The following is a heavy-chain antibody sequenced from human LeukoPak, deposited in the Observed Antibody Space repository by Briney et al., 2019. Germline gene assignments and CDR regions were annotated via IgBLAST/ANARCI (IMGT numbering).Heavy chain of an antibody. CDR3: ARVLPVRGVISWFDP. D-gene: IGHD3-10*01. V-gene: IGHV4-61*02. CDR1: GGSISSGSYY. J-gene: IGHJ5*02. CDR2: IYTSGST. Sequence: SETPSLTCTVSGGSISSGSYYWSWIRQPAGKGLEWIGRIYTSGSTNYNPSLKSRVTISVDTSKNQFSLKLSSVTAADTAVYYCARVLPVRGVISWFDPWGQGTLVTVSS.